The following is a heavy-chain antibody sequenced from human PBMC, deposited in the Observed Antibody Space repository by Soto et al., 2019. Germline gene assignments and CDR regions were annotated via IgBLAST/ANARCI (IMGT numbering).Heavy chain of an antibody. CDR1: GGSFSGYY. CDR3: ARDLRFGDYYGMDV. D-gene: IGHD3-10*01. V-gene: IGHV4-34*01. J-gene: IGHJ6*02. Sequence: PSETLSLTCAFYGGSFSGYYWGWIRQPPGKGLEGIGEINHSRNTNYNPYHKSRDNISVETSKNQISLKMSSVTAADTAVYYCARDLRFGDYYGMDVWGQGTTVTVSS. CDR2: INHSRNT.